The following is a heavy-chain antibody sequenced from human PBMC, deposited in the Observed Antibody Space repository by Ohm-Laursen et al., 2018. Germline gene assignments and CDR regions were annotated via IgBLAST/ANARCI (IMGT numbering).Heavy chain of an antibody. Sequence: SLRLSCSASGLTFDDYAMHWVRQAPGKGLEWVSGISWNSGSIGYADSVKGRFTISRDNAKNSLYLQMNSLRAEDTALYYCAKGSSWRPMDVWGQGTTVTVSS. D-gene: IGHD6-13*01. J-gene: IGHJ6*02. CDR3: AKGSSWRPMDV. CDR2: ISWNSGSI. CDR1: GLTFDDYA. V-gene: IGHV3-9*01.